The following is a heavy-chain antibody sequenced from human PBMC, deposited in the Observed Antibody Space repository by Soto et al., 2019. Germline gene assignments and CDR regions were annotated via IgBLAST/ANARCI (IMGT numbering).Heavy chain of an antibody. CDR3: ARGVTAGVDY. V-gene: IGHV1-8*01. Sequence: QVQLVQSGAEVREPGASVNVSCKASGYSFTGLDINWVRQTTGQGLEWMGWMQPSSGRTGYAQKFQGRVTMTRDTSINTAYMELSSLTPDDTAFYYCARGVTAGVDYWGQGTLVTVSS. D-gene: IGHD1-26*01. CDR2: MQPSSGRT. J-gene: IGHJ4*02. CDR1: GYSFTGLD.